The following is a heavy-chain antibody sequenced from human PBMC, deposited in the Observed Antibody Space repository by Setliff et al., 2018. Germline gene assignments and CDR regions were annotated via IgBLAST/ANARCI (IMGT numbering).Heavy chain of an antibody. J-gene: IGHJ4*02. CDR2: ISAYNGNT. CDR3: ARDAPFTYGTGWDVVDY. D-gene: IGHD6-19*01. Sequence: ASVKVSCKASGYTFTSYGISWVRQAPGQGLEWMGWISAYNGNTNYAQKLQGRVTMTTDTSTSTAYMELNSLRAEDTAVYYCARDAPFTYGTGWDVVDYWGQGTLVTVSS. CDR1: GYTFTSYG. V-gene: IGHV1-18*01.